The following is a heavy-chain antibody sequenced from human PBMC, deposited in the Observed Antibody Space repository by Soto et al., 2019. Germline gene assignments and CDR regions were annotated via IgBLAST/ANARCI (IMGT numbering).Heavy chain of an antibody. J-gene: IGHJ6*02. CDR3: ARVSRIPVQGMDV. V-gene: IGHV3-48*03. CDR2: ISSAGGTI. CDR1: GFSFSSFE. D-gene: IGHD1-1*01. Sequence: SLRLSCAASGFSFSSFEMNWVRQAPGKGLEWVSYISSAGGTIYYADSVKGRFTISKDSAKNSLFLQMNSLRADDTGVYYCARVSRIPVQGMDVWGQGTTVTVSS.